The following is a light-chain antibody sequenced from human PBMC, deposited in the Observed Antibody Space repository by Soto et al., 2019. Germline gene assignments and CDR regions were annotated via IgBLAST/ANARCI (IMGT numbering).Light chain of an antibody. Sequence: QAVVTQPPSASGTPGQRVTISCSGSSSNIGSNYVFWYQQLPGTAPKLLIYRNNLRPSGVPDRFSGSKSGTSASLAISGLRSEDEADYYCASWDDSLSGSFWVFGGGTKVTVL. V-gene: IGLV1-47*01. J-gene: IGLJ3*02. CDR2: RNN. CDR3: ASWDDSLSGSFWV. CDR1: SSNIGSNY.